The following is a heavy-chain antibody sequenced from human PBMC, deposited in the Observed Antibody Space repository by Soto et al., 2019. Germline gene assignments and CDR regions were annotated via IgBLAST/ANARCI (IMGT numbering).Heavy chain of an antibody. D-gene: IGHD2-2*01. CDR2: ISGSGGST. J-gene: IGHJ6*02. V-gene: IGHV3-23*01. Sequence: EVQLLESGGGLVQPGGSLRLSCAASGFTFSSYAMSWVRQAPGKGLEWVSAISGSGGSTYYADSEKGRFTISRDNSKNTLYLQMNSLRAEDTAVYYCAKDRRYCSSTSCYDYYYYGMDVWGQGTTVTVSS. CDR1: GFTFSSYA. CDR3: AKDRRYCSSTSCYDYYYYGMDV.